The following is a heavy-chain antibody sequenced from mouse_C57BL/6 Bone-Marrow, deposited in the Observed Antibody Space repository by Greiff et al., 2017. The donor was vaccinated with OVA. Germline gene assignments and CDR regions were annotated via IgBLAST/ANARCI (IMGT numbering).Heavy chain of an antibody. CDR3: AREWLRRGYYFDY. CDR1: GFTFSSYA. CDR2: ISDGGSYT. V-gene: IGHV5-4*01. Sequence: EVNVVESGGGLVKPGGSLKLSCAASGFTFSSYAMSWVRQTPEKRLEWVATISDGGSYTYYPDNVKGRFTISRDNAKNNLYLQMSHLKSEDTAMYYCAREWLRRGYYFDYWGQGTTLTVSS. J-gene: IGHJ2*01. D-gene: IGHD2-2*01.